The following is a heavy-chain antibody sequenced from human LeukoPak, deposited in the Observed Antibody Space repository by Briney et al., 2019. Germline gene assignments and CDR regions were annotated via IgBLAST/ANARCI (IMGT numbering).Heavy chain of an antibody. V-gene: IGHV3-20*04. CDR2: INWNGGST. J-gene: IGHJ4*02. CDR3: ASSNVRIAAAGTRDY. CDR1: GFTFDDYG. Sequence: GGSLRLSCAASGFTFDDYGMSWVRQAPGKGLEWVSGINWNGGSTGYADSVKGRFTISRDNAKNSLYLQMNSLRAEDTAVYYCASSNVRIAAAGTRDYWGQGTLVTVSS. D-gene: IGHD6-13*01.